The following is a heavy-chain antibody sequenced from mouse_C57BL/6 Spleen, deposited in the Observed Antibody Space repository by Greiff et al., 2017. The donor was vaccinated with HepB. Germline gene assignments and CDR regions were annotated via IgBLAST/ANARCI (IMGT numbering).Heavy chain of an antibody. CDR2: INPGSGGT. J-gene: IGHJ4*01. CDR3: ARGDGYYNYYAMDD. V-gene: IGHV1-54*01. D-gene: IGHD2-3*01. CDR1: GYAFTNYL. Sequence: QVQLQQSGAELVRPGTSVKVSCKASGYAFTNYLIEWVKQRPGQGLEWIGVINPGSGGTNYNEKFKGKATLTADKSSSTAYMQLSSLTSEDSAVYFCARGDGYYNYYAMDDWGQGTSVTVSS.